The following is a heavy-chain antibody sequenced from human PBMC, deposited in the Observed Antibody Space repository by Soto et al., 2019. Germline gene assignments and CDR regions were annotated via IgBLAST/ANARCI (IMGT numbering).Heavy chain of an antibody. CDR1: DGSSSSGGDY. CDR3: ARGPLRGWYAVY. Sequence: LSLTYSVADGSSSSGGDYWIWIRQHPGKGLEWIVYIYYSGSTYYNPSLKSRVTISVDTSKNQFSLKLSSVTAADTAVYYCARGPLRGWYAVYGGQGTLVHVSS. CDR2: IYYSGST. V-gene: IGHV4-31*03. J-gene: IGHJ1*01. D-gene: IGHD6-19*01.